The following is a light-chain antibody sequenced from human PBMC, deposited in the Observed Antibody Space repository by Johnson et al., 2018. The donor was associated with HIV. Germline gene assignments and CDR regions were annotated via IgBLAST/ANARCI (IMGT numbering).Light chain of an antibody. Sequence: QSVLTQPPSVSAAPGQKVTISCSGSSSNIGNNYVSWYQQLPGTAPKLLIYDNNKRPSGVHDRFSGSKSGTSASLAISGLQAEDEADYYCAAWYDSLNGSCCFGTGTKVTVL. J-gene: IGLJ1*01. V-gene: IGLV1-51*01. CDR2: DNN. CDR1: SSNIGNNY. CDR3: AAWYDSLNGSCC.